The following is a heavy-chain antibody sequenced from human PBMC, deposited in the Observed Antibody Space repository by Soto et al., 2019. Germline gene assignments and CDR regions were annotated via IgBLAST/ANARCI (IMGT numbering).Heavy chain of an antibody. CDR3: AKADIVVVPAAAGDAFDI. Sequence: GGSLRLSCAASGFTFSSYAMSWVRQAPGKGLEWVSAISGSGGSTYYADSVKGRFTISRDNSKNTLYLQMNSLRAEDTAVYYCAKADIVVVPAAAGDAFDIWGQGTMVTVSS. CDR1: GFTFSSYA. J-gene: IGHJ3*02. V-gene: IGHV3-23*01. CDR2: ISGSGGST. D-gene: IGHD2-2*01.